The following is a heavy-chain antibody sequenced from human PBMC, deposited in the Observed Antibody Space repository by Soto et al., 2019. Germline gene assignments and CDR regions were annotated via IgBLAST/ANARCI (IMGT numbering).Heavy chain of an antibody. Sequence: QVQLVQSGAEVKKPGASVKVSCKASGYTFTNYGIHWVCQAPGQRLEWMGWINAGNGNTRYSQKFQGRVTITRDTSASTAYMELSSLRSEDTAMYFCARSGYSSGWYHWYFDFWGRGTLVTVSS. D-gene: IGHD6-19*01. CDR1: GYTFTNYG. V-gene: IGHV1-3*01. CDR2: INAGNGNT. J-gene: IGHJ2*01. CDR3: ARSGYSSGWYHWYFDF.